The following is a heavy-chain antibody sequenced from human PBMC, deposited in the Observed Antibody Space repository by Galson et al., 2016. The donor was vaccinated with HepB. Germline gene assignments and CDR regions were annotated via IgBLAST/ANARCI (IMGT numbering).Heavy chain of an antibody. J-gene: IGHJ6*02. Sequence: SVKVSCKASGSSFSNYPVSWVRQAPGQGLVWLGGIIPFFGATGYAQKFQGRVTITADKSTTTVYMELSSLRSEDTAIYYCAEYSGSPGDYGMDVWGQGTTVTVSS. CDR1: GSSFSNYP. CDR3: AEYSGSPGDYGMDV. V-gene: IGHV1-69*06. CDR2: IIPFFGAT. D-gene: IGHD1-26*01.